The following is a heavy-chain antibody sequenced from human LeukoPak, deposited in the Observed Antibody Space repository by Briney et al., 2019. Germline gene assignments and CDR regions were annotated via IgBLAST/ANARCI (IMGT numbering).Heavy chain of an antibody. CDR2: IRSSGSPI. Sequence: LPGGSLRLSCAASGFTFSSYSMTWVRQAPGKGLEWISYIRSSGSPIYYADSVRGRFTISKDNAKNSLYLQMNSLRDEDTAVYYCARVAVGATRVDFDYWGQGTLVTVSS. CDR1: GFTFSSYS. CDR3: ARVAVGATRVDFDY. V-gene: IGHV3-48*02. J-gene: IGHJ4*02. D-gene: IGHD1-26*01.